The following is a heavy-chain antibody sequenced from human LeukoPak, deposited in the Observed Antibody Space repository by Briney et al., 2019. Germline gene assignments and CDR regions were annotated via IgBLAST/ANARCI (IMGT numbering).Heavy chain of an antibody. J-gene: IGHJ4*02. CDR1: GGSFSGYY. D-gene: IGHD5-24*01. CDR2: ISHSGST. Sequence: PSETLSLTCAVYGGSFSGYYWSWIRQPPGKGLEWIGEISHSGSTNYNPSLKSRVTISVDTSKNQFSLKLSSVTAADTAVYYCARAPFEMATIGGPFDYWGQGTLVTVSS. V-gene: IGHV4-34*01. CDR3: ARAPFEMATIGGPFDY.